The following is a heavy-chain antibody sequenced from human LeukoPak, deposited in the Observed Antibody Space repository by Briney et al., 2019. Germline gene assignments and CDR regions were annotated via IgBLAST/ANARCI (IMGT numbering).Heavy chain of an antibody. CDR3: ASILTGYWYFDL. J-gene: IGHJ2*01. D-gene: IGHD3-9*01. V-gene: IGHV4-4*07. CDR1: GDSITYFY. CDR2: FSSSGST. Sequence: SETLSLTCSVSGDSITYFYWSWIRQAAGKGLEWIGRFSSSGSTDYNASLKNRVTISVDTSKNQFSLKLSSVTAADTAVYYCASILTGYWYFDLWGRGTLVTVSS.